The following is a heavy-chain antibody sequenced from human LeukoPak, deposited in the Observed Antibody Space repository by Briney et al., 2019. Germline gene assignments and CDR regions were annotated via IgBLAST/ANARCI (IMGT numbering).Heavy chain of an antibody. D-gene: IGHD2-2*01. CDR3: ARVEGHCSSTSCYSLY. V-gene: IGHV1-18*01. J-gene: IGHJ4*02. Sequence: GASVKLSCKASGYTFTSYGISWVRQAPGQGLEWMGWISAYNGNTNYAQKLQGRVTMTTDTSTSTAYMELRSLRSDDTAVYYCARVEGHCSSTSCYSLYWGQGTLVTVSS. CDR1: GYTFTSYG. CDR2: ISAYNGNT.